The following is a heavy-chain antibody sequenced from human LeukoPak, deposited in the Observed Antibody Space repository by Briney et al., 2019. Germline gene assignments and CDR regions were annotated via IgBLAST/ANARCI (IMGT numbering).Heavy chain of an antibody. CDR1: GGSVSSGTYY. V-gene: IGHV4-61*02. CDR2: IYTSGST. J-gene: IGHJ4*02. Sequence: KPSQTLSLTCTVSGGSVSSGTYYWTWIRQPAGKGLEWIGRIYTSGSTNFNPSLKSRVTISVDTSKNQFSLKLSSVTAADTAVYYCARALGYCSGGSCDYFDYWGQGTLVTVSS. CDR3: ARALGYCSGGSCDYFDY. D-gene: IGHD2-15*01.